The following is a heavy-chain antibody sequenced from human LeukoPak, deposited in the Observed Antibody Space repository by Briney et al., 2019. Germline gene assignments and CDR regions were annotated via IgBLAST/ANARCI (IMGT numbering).Heavy chain of an antibody. Sequence: PGGSLRLSCAASGFRFSNYGMNWVRQAPGKGLEWVSFIGSNGIHTFYADSVKGRFTISRDNTKNSLSLQMYNLRVEDTALYYCARGEASWGPLFDDWGQGTLVTVSS. D-gene: IGHD7-27*01. J-gene: IGHJ4*02. V-gene: IGHV3-21*01. CDR3: ARGEASWGPLFDD. CDR2: IGSNGIHT. CDR1: GFRFSNYG.